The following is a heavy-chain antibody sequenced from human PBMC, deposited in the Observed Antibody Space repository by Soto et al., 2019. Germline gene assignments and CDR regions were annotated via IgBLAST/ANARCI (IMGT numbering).Heavy chain of an antibody. CDR3: ARESSIRGLVYVSNWLDP. V-gene: IGHV4-39*02. CDR1: GGSISSSSYY. CDR2: IFYSGST. J-gene: IGHJ5*02. D-gene: IGHD3-10*01. Sequence: PSETLSLTCTVSGGSISSSSYYWGWIRQPPGKGLEWIGSIFYSGSTYYNPSLKSRVTISVDTSKNQFSLKLSSVTAADTAVYYCARESSIRGLVYVSNWLDPWGQGTPVTVS.